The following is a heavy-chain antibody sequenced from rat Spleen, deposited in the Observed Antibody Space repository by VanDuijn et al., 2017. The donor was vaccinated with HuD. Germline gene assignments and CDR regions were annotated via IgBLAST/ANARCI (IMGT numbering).Heavy chain of an antibody. CDR2: ISPSGGGT. J-gene: IGHJ3*01. Sequence: EVQLVESGGGLVQPGRSLQLSCAASGFTFNNYDMAWVRQTPTKGLEWVASISPSGGGTYYRDSVKGRFTVSRDNARGTQYLQMDSLRSEDTATYYCVRQDTSGYSNWFTYWGQGTLVTVSS. D-gene: IGHD4-3*01. CDR1: GFTFNNYD. V-gene: IGHV5S13*01. CDR3: VRQDTSGYSNWFTY.